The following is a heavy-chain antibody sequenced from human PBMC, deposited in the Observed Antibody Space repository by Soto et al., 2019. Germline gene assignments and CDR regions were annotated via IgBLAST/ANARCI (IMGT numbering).Heavy chain of an antibody. V-gene: IGHV4-59*01. D-gene: IGHD1-26*01. CDR1: GGSISSYC. J-gene: IGHJ4*02. CDR2: AHSRGTT. CDR3: ASGSGDYFVLDS. Sequence: SETLSLTCTVSGGSISSYCWSWIRQPPGKGLEWVGYAHSRGTTNYNPSLKSRVAISVDTSKNQFSLWLTSVTAADTAIYFCASGSGDYFVLDSWGQGTLVTVSS.